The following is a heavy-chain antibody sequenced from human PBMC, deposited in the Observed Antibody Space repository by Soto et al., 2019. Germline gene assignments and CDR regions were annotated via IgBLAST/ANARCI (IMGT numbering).Heavy chain of an antibody. D-gene: IGHD3-10*01. CDR3: AREEALWFGELYHYYFGMDV. V-gene: IGHV4-61*01. J-gene: IGHJ6*02. CDR1: GCSFSSGSYY. Sequence: QVQLQESGPGLVKPSETLSLTCTVSGCSFSSGSYYWGWIRQPPGKGLEWIGYIYYSGSTNYNPSLKSRVTISVETSKNQFALKLSSVPAADTAVYYCAREEALWFGELYHYYFGMDVWGQGTTVTVSS. CDR2: IYYSGST.